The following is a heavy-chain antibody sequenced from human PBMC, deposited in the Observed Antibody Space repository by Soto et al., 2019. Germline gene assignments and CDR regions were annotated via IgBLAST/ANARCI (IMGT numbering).Heavy chain of an antibody. CDR3: ARASYYYGSGSYIYYYYGMDV. J-gene: IGHJ6*02. Sequence: ASVKVSCKASGGTFSSYAISWVRQAPGQGLEWMGGIIPIFGTANYAQKFQGRVTITADESTSTAYMELSSLRSEDTAVYYCARASYYYGSGSYIYYYYGMDVWGQGTTVTVSS. CDR2: IIPIFGTA. V-gene: IGHV1-69*13. CDR1: GGTFSSYA. D-gene: IGHD3-10*01.